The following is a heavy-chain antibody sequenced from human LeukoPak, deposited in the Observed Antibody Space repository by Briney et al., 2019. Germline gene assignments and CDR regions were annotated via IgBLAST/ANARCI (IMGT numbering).Heavy chain of an antibody. Sequence: PGGSLRLSCAASGFIFSNYGMHWVRQAPGKGLEWVAGIWYDGYNKFYADSAKGRFTISRDNSKNTLYLQMSSLRADDTAVYYCAKYYDLFTGYYAIDPWGQGTLVIVSS. CDR3: AKYYDLFTGYYAIDP. D-gene: IGHD3-9*01. J-gene: IGHJ5*02. CDR2: IWYDGYNK. CDR1: GFIFSNYG. V-gene: IGHV3-30*02.